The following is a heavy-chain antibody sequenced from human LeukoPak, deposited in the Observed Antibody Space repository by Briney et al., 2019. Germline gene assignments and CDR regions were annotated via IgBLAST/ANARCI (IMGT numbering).Heavy chain of an antibody. CDR3: AKVHSSGWYYFDY. J-gene: IGHJ4*02. Sequence: PGGSLRLSCAASGFIFRSYGMSWVRQAPGKGLEWVSDISGSGGSTYYADSVKGRFTISRDNSRNTLYLQMNSLRAEDTAVYYCAKVHSSGWYYFDYWGQGTLVTVSS. V-gene: IGHV3-23*01. CDR2: ISGSGGST. CDR1: GFIFRSYG. D-gene: IGHD6-19*01.